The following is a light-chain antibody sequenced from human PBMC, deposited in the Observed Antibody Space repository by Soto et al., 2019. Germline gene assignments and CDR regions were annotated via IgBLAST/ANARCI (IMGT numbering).Light chain of an antibody. J-gene: IGLJ3*02. CDR2: DGS. CDR1: NIGSKS. Sequence: SYELTQPPSVSVAPGQTARITCGGNNIGSKSVHWYQQKAGQAPVLVVYDGSDRPSGIPERFSGSNSGNTATLTISRVEAGDEADYYCQVWESSGDQWVFGGGTKLTVL. CDR3: QVWESSGDQWV. V-gene: IGLV3-21*02.